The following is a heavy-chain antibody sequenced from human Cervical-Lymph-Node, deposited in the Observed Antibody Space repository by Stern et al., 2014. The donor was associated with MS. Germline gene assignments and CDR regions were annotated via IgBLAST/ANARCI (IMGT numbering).Heavy chain of an antibody. D-gene: IGHD2-2*01. J-gene: IGHJ6*02. CDR3: AKDLGRGVVVVPLYGLDV. Sequence: EVQLVESGGGLVQPGGSLRLSCAASGFTFSTYAFSWVRQAPGKGLEWVSSISDSGVYTYYEDSVKGRFTISRDNSKSMLYLEMQSLRAEDTAVYHCAKDLGRGVVVVPLYGLDVWGQGTTVTVSS. CDR1: GFTFSTYA. V-gene: IGHV3-23*04. CDR2: ISDSGVYT.